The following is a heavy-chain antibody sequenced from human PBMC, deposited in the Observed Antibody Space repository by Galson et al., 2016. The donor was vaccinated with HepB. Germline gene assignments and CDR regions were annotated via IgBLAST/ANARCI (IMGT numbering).Heavy chain of an antibody. CDR1: GFSFDDYG. J-gene: IGHJ3*02. CDR3: AKAKRGSTNDAFDI. CDR2: ISWNSVGV. Sequence: SLRLSCAASGFSFDDYGMDWVRQGPGKGLEWVAGISWNSVGVGYADSVKGRFTISRDNAKNSLHLQMNSLRVEDTALYYCAKAKRGSTNDAFDIWGQGTMVTVSS. V-gene: IGHV3-9*01. D-gene: IGHD1-1*01.